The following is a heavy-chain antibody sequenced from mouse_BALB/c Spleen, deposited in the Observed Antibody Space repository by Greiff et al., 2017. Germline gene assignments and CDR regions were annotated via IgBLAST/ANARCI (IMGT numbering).Heavy chain of an antibody. D-gene: IGHD1-2*01. V-gene: IGHV5-6-2*01. J-gene: IGHJ2*01. CDR3: ARQEDYGYGY. Sequence: EVKLVESGGGLVKLGGSLKLSCAASGFTFSSYYMSWVRQTPEKRLELVAAINSNGGSTYYPDTVKGRFTISRDNAKNTLYLQMSSLKSEDTALYYCARQEDYGYGYWGQGTTLTVSS. CDR1: GFTFSSYY. CDR2: INSNGGST.